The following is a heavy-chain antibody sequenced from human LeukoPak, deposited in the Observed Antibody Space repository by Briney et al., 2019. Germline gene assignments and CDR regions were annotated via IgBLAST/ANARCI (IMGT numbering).Heavy chain of an antibody. CDR3: AREDAVAGTSFDY. V-gene: IGHV3-7*01. CDR1: GFTFSSYW. J-gene: IGHJ4*02. Sequence: PGGSLRLSCAASGFTFSSYWMSWVRQAPGKGLEWVANIKQDGSEKYYVDSVKGRFTIPRDNAKNSLYLQMNSLRAEDTAVYYCAREDAVAGTSFDYWGQGTLVTVSS. CDR2: IKQDGSEK. D-gene: IGHD6-19*01.